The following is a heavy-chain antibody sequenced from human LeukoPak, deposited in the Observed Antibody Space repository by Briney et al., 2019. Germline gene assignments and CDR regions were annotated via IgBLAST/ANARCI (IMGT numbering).Heavy chain of an antibody. D-gene: IGHD1-26*01. J-gene: IGHJ4*02. CDR3: ARDPSGSGSDWPNWGFDY. Sequence: GGSLRLSCAASGFTFSSYGMHWVRQALGKGLEWVAFISYDGGTKDYTDSVKGRFTISRDNSKNTLFLQMNSLRAEDTAVYYRARDPSGSGSDWPNWGFDYWGQGTLVTVSS. CDR2: ISYDGGTK. V-gene: IGHV3-30*03. CDR1: GFTFSSYG.